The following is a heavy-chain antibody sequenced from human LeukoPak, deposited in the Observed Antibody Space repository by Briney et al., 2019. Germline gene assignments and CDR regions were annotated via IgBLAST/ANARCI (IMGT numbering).Heavy chain of an antibody. D-gene: IGHD1-26*01. V-gene: IGHV4-4*07. CDR3: ARESGSYSPFDY. J-gene: IGHJ4*02. CDR2: IYTSGST. Sequence: SETLSLTCTVSGGSSSISSYYWSWIRQPAGKGLEWIGRIYTSGSTNYNPSLKSRVTMSVDTSKNQFSLRLGSVTAADTAVYYCARESGSYSPFDYWGQGTLVTVSS. CDR1: GGSSSISSYY.